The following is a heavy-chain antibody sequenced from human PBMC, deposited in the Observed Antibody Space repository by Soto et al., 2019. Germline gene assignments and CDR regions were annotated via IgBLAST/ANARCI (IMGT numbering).Heavy chain of an antibody. D-gene: IGHD6-6*01. CDR2: ISGSGGST. CDR1: GFTFSSYA. Sequence: GSLRLSCAASGFTFSSYAMSWVRQAPGKGLEWVSAISGSGGSTYYADSVKGRFTISRDNSKNTLYLQMNSLRAEDTAVYYCAKVRAARPSSYGMDVWGQGTTVTVSS. J-gene: IGHJ6*02. CDR3: AKVRAARPSSYGMDV. V-gene: IGHV3-23*01.